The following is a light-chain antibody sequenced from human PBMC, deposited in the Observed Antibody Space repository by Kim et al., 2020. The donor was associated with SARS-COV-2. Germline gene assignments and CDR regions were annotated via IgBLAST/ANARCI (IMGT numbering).Light chain of an antibody. Sequence: ALGQTVRITRQGDSLRTSYASWYQHKPGQAPVLLIYGNNNRPSGIPDRCSGSRSGKTASLTIAGAQAEDASDYYCKSRDSSGDPWVFGGGTQLTVL. J-gene: IGLJ3*02. CDR3: KSRDSSGDPWV. V-gene: IGLV3-19*01. CDR1: SLRTSY. CDR2: GNN.